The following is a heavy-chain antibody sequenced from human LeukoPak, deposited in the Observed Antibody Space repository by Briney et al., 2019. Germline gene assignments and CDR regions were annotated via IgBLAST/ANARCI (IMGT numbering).Heavy chain of an antibody. J-gene: IGHJ4*02. D-gene: IGHD3-22*01. CDR2: IYYSGST. CDR3: ASGGSIYDSSGYYYLYYFDY. Sequence: SETLSLTCTVSGDSISSYYWSWIRQPPGKGLEWIGYIYYSGSTNYNPSLKSRVTISVDTSKNQFSLKLSSVTAADTAVYYCASGGSIYDSSGYYYLYYFDYWGQGTLVTVSS. CDR1: GDSISSYY. V-gene: IGHV4-59*01.